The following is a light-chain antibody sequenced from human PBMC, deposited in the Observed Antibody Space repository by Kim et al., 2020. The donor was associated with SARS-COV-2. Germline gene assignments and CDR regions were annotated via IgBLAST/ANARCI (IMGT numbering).Light chain of an antibody. CDR2: GAS. V-gene: IGKV3-20*01. J-gene: IGKJ1*01. Sequence: DIVLTQSPGTLSLSPGERATLSCRASQSLTSNFFSWYQHKPGQAPRLLIYGASSRATGIPDRFSGSGSGTDFTLTISGLEPEDFAVYYCLHYDNSPRWTFGQGTKVDIK. CDR3: LHYDNSPRWT. CDR1: QSLTSNF.